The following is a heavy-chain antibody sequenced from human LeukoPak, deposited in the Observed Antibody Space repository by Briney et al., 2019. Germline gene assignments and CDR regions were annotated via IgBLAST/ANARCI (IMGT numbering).Heavy chain of an antibody. V-gene: IGHV3-11*04. CDR2: ISSSGSTI. CDR3: ARDQTPPSIAARPGGAFDI. CDR1: GFTFSDYA. Sequence: PGGSLRLSCAASGFTFSDYAMHWVRQAPSKGLEWVSYISSSGSTIYYADSVKGRFTVSRDNAKNSLYLQMNSLRAEDTAVYYCARDQTPPSIAARPGGAFDIWGQGTMVTVSS. D-gene: IGHD6-6*01. J-gene: IGHJ3*02.